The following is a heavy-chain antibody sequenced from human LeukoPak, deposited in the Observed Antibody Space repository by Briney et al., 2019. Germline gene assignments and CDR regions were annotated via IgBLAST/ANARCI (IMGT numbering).Heavy chain of an antibody. CDR1: GGSISSYY. CDR2: IHFSGST. CDR3: TRDPSYFSGFYDY. Sequence: PSETLSLTCSVSGGSISSYYWGWIRQPPGRGLDYIGFIHFSGSTNYNPSLEGRVTISADTSTNQFSLRLSSVTAADTAVYYCTRDPSYFSGFYDYWGQGTLVTVSS. D-gene: IGHD6-19*01. J-gene: IGHJ4*02. V-gene: IGHV4-59*01.